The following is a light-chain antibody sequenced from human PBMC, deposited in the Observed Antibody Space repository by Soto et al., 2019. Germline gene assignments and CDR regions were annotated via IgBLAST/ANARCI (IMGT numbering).Light chain of an antibody. CDR3: QQYNSWPPLT. J-gene: IGKJ1*01. Sequence: EIVMTQSPDTRSVSPGDRATLSCRASQTVSTNLAWYQQKPGQAPRLLIYGASTRATGVPDRFSGSGSRTEFTLTISSLQSEDFAVYYCQQYNSWPPLTFGQGTKVEIK. CDR2: GAS. V-gene: IGKV3-15*01. CDR1: QTVSTN.